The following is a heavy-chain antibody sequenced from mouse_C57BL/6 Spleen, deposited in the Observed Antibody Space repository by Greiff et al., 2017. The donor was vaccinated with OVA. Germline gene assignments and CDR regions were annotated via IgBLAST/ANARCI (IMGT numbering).Heavy chain of an antibody. D-gene: IGHD1-1*01. Sequence: VQLQQPGAELVMPGASVKLSCKASGYTFTSYWMHWVKQRPGQGLEWIGEIDPSDSYTNYNQKFKGKSTLTVDKSSSTAYMQLSSLTSEDSAVYFCARSERYYYGSSYGYFDVWGTGTTVTVSS. CDR2: IDPSDSYT. CDR1: GYTFTSYW. V-gene: IGHV1-69*01. J-gene: IGHJ1*03. CDR3: ARSERYYYGSSYGYFDV.